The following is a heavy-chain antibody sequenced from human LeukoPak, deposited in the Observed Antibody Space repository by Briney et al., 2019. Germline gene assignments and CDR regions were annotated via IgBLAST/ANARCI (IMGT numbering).Heavy chain of an antibody. CDR2: IYHSGST. Sequence: SETLSLTCTVSGYSISSGYYWGWIWQPPGKGLEWIGSIYHSGSTYYNPSLKSRVTISLDTSKNQFSLKVSSVTAADTAVYYCARAGYSYLDYWGQGTLVTVSS. J-gene: IGHJ4*02. CDR1: GYSISSGYY. V-gene: IGHV4-38-2*02. D-gene: IGHD5-18*01. CDR3: ARAGYSYLDY.